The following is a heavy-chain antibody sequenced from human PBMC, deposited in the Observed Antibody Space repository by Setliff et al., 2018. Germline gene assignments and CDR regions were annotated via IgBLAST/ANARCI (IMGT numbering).Heavy chain of an antibody. J-gene: IGHJ3*02. Sequence: GGSLRLSCAASGFTFSSYAMSWVRQAPGKGLEWVSAISGSGGSTYYGDSVKGRFTISRDNSKNTLFLQMNSLRAEDTAVYYCAREVVGAPSAFDIWGQGTMVTVSS. D-gene: IGHD1-26*01. CDR1: GFTFSSYA. CDR3: AREVVGAPSAFDI. V-gene: IGHV3-23*01. CDR2: ISGSGGST.